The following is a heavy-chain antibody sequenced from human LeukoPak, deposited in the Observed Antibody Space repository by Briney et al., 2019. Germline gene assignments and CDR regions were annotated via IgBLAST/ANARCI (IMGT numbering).Heavy chain of an antibody. CDR2: ISGSGGNT. Sequence: GGSLRLSCAASGFTFSSYAMNWVRQAPGKGLEWVSAISGSGGNTYYADSVKGRFTISRDNSKNTLYLQMNSLRAEDTAVYYCAKDSWRGVKPYYFDYWGQGTLVTVSS. CDR3: AKDSWRGVKPYYFDY. D-gene: IGHD3-10*01. CDR1: GFTFSSYA. J-gene: IGHJ4*02. V-gene: IGHV3-23*01.